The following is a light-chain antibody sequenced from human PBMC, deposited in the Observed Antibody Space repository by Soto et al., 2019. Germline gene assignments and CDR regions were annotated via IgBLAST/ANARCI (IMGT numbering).Light chain of an antibody. Sequence: QPVLTQSHSASASLGASVKLTCTLSSGHSSYAIAWHQQQPEKGPRYLMKLNSDGSHSKGDGIPDRFSGSSSGAERYLTISSLQSEDEGDYYCQTWGTGIHLFGGGTKLTVL. V-gene: IGLV4-69*01. J-gene: IGLJ2*01. CDR3: QTWGTGIHL. CDR2: LNSDGSH. CDR1: SGHSSYA.